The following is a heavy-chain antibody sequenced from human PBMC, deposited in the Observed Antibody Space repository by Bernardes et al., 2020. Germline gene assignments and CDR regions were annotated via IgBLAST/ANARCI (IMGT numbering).Heavy chain of an antibody. CDR3: ARDQGYGDYNWFDP. J-gene: IGHJ5*02. V-gene: IGHV4-59*12. D-gene: IGHD4-17*01. Sequence: SETLSLTCTVSGGSISSYYWSWIRQPPGKGLEWIGYIYYSGSTNYNPSLKSRVTISVDTSKNQFSLKLSSVTAADTAVYYCARDQGYGDYNWFDPWGQGTLVTVSS. CDR2: IYYSGST. CDR1: GGSISSYY.